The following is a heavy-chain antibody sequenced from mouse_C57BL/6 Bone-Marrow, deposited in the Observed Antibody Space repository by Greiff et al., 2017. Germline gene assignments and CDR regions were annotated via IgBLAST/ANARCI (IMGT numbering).Heavy chain of an antibody. J-gene: IGHJ2*01. D-gene: IGHD1-1*01. V-gene: IGHV1-81*01. Sequence: QVQLQQSGAELARPGASVKLSCKASGYTFTSYGISWVKQRTGQGLEWIGEIYPRSGNTYYNEKFKGKATLTADKSSSTAYMELRSLTSEDSAVYFCARFYYYGSSYDYCDYWGQGTTLTVSS. CDR2: IYPRSGNT. CDR3: ARFYYYGSSYDYCDY. CDR1: GYTFTSYG.